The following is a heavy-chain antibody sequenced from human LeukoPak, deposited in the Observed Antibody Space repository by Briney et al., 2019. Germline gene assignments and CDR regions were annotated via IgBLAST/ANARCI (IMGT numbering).Heavy chain of an antibody. Sequence: PGRSLRLSCAVSGFIFSSYIGHWVRQAPGKGLEWVALISSDGGTTYFADSVKGRFTISRDNSKNTLYLQMNSLRAEDTAVYYCAKVIGIVVVPAAYFDYWGQGTLVTVSS. CDR1: GFIFSSYI. J-gene: IGHJ4*02. D-gene: IGHD2-2*01. CDR3: AKVIGIVVVPAAYFDY. CDR2: ISSDGGTT. V-gene: IGHV3-30-3*01.